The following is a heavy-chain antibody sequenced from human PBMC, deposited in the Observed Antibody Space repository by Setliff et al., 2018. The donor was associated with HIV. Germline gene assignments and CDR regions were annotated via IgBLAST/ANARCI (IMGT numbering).Heavy chain of an antibody. Sequence: GSLRLSCAASGFPFSSYEMNWVRQAPGKGLEWVSYISSSGSTIYYADSVKGRFTISRDNTKDSLYLQMNSLRAEDTAVYYCARGSGYDKGAYHYYHGMDVWGQGTTVTVS. V-gene: IGHV3-48*03. D-gene: IGHD5-12*01. CDR2: ISSSGSTI. CDR1: GFPFSSYE. J-gene: IGHJ6*02. CDR3: ARGSGYDKGAYHYYHGMDV.